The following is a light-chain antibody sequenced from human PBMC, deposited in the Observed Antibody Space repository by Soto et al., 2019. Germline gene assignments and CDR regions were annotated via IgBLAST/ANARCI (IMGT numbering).Light chain of an antibody. CDR1: QSVRNNY. V-gene: IGKV3-20*01. CDR2: GAS. CDR3: QQYGSSPRT. Sequence: EIVLPQSPGTLSLSPGERATLSCRASQSVRNNYLAWYQQKPGQAPRLLIYGASSRATGIPDRFSGSGSGTDFTLTISRLEPEDFAVYYCQQYGSSPRTFGQGTKVDIK. J-gene: IGKJ1*01.